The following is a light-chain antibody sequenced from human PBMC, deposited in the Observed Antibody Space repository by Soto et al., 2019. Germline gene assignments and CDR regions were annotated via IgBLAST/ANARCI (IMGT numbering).Light chain of an antibody. J-gene: IGKJ1*01. Sequence: DIQMTQSPSTLSASVGDRVTITCRASQSISSWMAWYQQKPGKAPKLLIYKASSLESSVPSRFSGTGSGTEFTLSISSLQPDYFATYYCQQYNCFPTFGQGTKVEIK. CDR1: QSISSW. CDR3: QQYNCFPT. CDR2: KAS. V-gene: IGKV1-5*03.